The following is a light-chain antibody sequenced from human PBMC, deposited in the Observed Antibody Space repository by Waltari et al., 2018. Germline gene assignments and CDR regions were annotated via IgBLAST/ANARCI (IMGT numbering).Light chain of an antibody. CDR1: SSDVGTHNY. CDR3: SSYTSSNTLI. J-gene: IGLJ2*01. V-gene: IGLV2-14*03. CDR2: DVS. Sequence: QSTLTQTASVFGSPGQSITISCSGTSSDVGTHNYVSWYQQHPGKAPRLMIYDVSHRPSGVANRFSGSKSGNTASLTISGLQAEDEAEYHCSSYTSSNTLIFGGGTKLTVL.